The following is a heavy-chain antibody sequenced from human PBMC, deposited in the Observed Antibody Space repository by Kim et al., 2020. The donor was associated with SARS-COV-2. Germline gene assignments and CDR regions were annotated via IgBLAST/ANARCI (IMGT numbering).Heavy chain of an antibody. D-gene: IGHD1-26*01. J-gene: IGHJ3*02. CDR3: SREGVGVRLNDAFDI. Sequence: ASVKVSCKASGYNFSTYYMHWVRQAPGQGLEWMGIINPTGGGTSYAPKFQGRVTMSRDTSTSTIFFELGSLTSDDPAVYYCSREGVGVRLNDAFDIWGQ. V-gene: IGHV1-46*01. CDR1: GYNFSTYY. CDR2: INPTGGGT.